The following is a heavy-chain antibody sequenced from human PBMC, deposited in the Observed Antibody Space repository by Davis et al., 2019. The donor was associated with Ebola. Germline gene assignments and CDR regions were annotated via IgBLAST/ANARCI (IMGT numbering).Heavy chain of an antibody. V-gene: IGHV3-23*01. J-gene: IGHJ4*02. CDR3: AKGGDIWGSHRQYYFDY. CDR1: GFTFSSYA. D-gene: IGHD3-16*02. CDR2: IRTSGGST. Sequence: GGSLRLSCAASGFTFSSYAMTWVRQAPGKGLEWVSGIRTSGGSTYYADSVKGRFTISRDNSKNTLYLQMNSLRAEDTAVYYCAKGGDIWGSHRQYYFDYWGRGTVVTVSS.